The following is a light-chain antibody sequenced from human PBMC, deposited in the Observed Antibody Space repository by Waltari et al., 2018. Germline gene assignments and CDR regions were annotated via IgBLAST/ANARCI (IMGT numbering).Light chain of an antibody. Sequence: EIVLTQSPATLSLSPEEGATLSCRASQSVSSQLVWYQQKRGQAPRLLIYDASNRATGIPARFSGSGSGTDFTLTISSLEPEDFAVYYCQQCNNSPPTFGQGTKVEIK. V-gene: IGKV3-11*01. J-gene: IGKJ1*01. CDR3: QQCNNSPPT. CDR2: DAS. CDR1: QSVSSQ.